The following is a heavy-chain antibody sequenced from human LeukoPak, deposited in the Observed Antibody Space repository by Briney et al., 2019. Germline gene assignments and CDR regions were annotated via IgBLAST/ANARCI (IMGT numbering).Heavy chain of an antibody. Sequence: PGRSLRLSCAASGFTFSSYAMHWVRQAPGKGLEWVAVISYDGSNKYYADSVKGRFTISRDNSKNTLYLQMNSLRAEDTAVYYCYLLLYGTKLGFDPWGQGTLVTVSS. CDR3: YLLLYGTKLGFDP. CDR1: GFTFSSYA. CDR2: ISYDGSNK. D-gene: IGHD2/OR15-2a*01. V-gene: IGHV3-30*04. J-gene: IGHJ5*02.